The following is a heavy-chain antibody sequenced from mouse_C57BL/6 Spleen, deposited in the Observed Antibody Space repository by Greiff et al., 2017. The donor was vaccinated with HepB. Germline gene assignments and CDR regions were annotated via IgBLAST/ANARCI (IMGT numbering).Heavy chain of an antibody. CDR2: IYPGDGDT. V-gene: IGHV1-82*01. J-gene: IGHJ4*01. Sequence: VQLQQSGPELVKPGASVKISCKASGYAFSSSWMNWVKQRPGKGLEWIGRIYPGDGDTNYNGKFKGKATLTADKSSSTAYMQLSSLTSEDSAVYFCARGGDLLWSYAMDYWGQGTSVTVSS. D-gene: IGHD2-1*01. CDR3: ARGGDLLWSYAMDY. CDR1: GYAFSSSW.